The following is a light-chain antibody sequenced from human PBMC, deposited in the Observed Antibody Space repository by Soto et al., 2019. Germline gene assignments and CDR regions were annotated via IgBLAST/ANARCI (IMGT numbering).Light chain of an antibody. CDR3: VSFTTSMSYV. Sequence: QSALTQPASVSGSPGQSITISCTGTSSDVGAYIFVSWYQQHPGKAPKLMIYDIINRPSGVSNRFSGSKSGNTASLTISGLQAEDEADYYCVSFTTSMSYVFGTGTKVTVL. V-gene: IGLV2-14*03. CDR1: SSDVGAYIF. J-gene: IGLJ1*01. CDR2: DII.